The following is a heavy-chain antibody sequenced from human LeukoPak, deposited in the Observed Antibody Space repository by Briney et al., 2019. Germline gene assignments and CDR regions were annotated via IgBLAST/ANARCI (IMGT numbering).Heavy chain of an antibody. D-gene: IGHD1-26*01. CDR3: ARGGGSYHVDY. CDR1: GYTFTGYY. Sequence: ASVTVSCKASGYTFTGYYVHWVRQAPGQGLEWMGWINPNSGGTNYAQQFQGRVTMTRDTSISTTYMERSRLTSDDTAVYYCARGGGSYHVDYWGQGTLVTVSS. J-gene: IGHJ4*02. CDR2: INPNSGGT. V-gene: IGHV1-2*02.